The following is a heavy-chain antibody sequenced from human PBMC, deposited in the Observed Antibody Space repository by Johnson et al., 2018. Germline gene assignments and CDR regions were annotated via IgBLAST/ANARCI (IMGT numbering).Heavy chain of an antibody. Sequence: VQLVQSGGGLVQPGGSLRLSCAASGFTFDDFVMHWVRQPPGKGLEWVSGISWNSGRVAYAESVKGRFTISRDNAKKSLYLQMNSLTPEDTAVYYCAKDPSHSSYFYCMDVWGQGTTVTVSS. J-gene: IGHJ6*02. V-gene: IGHV3-9*01. CDR2: ISWNSGRV. CDR1: GFTFDDFV. CDR3: AKDPSHSSYFYCMDV.